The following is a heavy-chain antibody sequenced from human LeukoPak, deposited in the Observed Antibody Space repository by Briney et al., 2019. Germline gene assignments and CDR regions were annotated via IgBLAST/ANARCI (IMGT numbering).Heavy chain of an antibody. Sequence: ASVRVSCKASGYTYTGYNMHWVRQAPGQGLEWMGWINPNSGDTNYAQKFQGRVTMTRDTSISTAYMELSRLRSDDTAVYYCARDLDSSSRYDLFDYWGQGTLVPVSS. V-gene: IGHV1-2*02. CDR1: GYTYTGYN. CDR3: ARDLDSSSRYDLFDY. CDR2: INPNSGDT. D-gene: IGHD6-13*01. J-gene: IGHJ4*02.